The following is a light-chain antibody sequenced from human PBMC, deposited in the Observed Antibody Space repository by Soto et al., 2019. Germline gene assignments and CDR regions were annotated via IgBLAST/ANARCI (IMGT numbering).Light chain of an antibody. CDR1: SSDVGSYNR. CDR3: NSYTGSSTYV. CDR2: EVS. Sequence: QSVLTQPASLSGSPGQSITISCAGTSSDVGSYNRVSWYQQPPGAAPKLMIYEVSNRPSGVPDRFSGSKSGNTASLTISGLQAEDEADYYCNSYTGSSTYVFGTGTKVT. V-gene: IGLV2-18*02. J-gene: IGLJ1*01.